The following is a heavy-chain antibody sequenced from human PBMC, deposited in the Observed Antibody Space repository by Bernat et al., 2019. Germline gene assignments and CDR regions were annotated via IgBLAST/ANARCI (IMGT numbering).Heavy chain of an antibody. D-gene: IGHD2-8*01. V-gene: IGHV3-23*01. J-gene: IGHJ6*02. CDR3: AKDLWDIVLTYGMDV. CDR1: GFTFSSYA. CDR2: IRGSADTT. Sequence: EVQLLESGGGLVQPGGSLRLSCAASGFTFSSYAMSWVRQAPGKGLEWVSTIRGSADTTYYADSVRGRFTISRDNSKNTLYLQMNSLRAEDTAVYYCAKDLWDIVLTYGMDVWGQGTTVTVSS.